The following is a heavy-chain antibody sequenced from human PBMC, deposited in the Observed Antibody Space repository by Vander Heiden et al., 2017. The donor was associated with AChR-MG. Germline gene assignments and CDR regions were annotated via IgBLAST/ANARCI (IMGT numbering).Heavy chain of an antibody. CDR2: ISWNSGSI. Sequence: EVQLVESGGGLVQPGRSLRLSCAASGFTFDDYAMHWVRQAPGKGLEWVSGISWNSGSIGYADSVKGRFTISRDNAKNSLYLQMNSLRAEDTALYYCAKDWYYDTLTYAFDIWGQGTMVTVSS. V-gene: IGHV3-9*01. J-gene: IGHJ3*02. D-gene: IGHD3-9*01. CDR3: AKDWYYDTLTYAFDI. CDR1: GFTFDDYA.